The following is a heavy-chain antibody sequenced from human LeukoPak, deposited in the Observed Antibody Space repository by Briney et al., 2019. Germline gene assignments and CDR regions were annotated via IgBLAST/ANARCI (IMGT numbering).Heavy chain of an antibody. CDR2: ISGSGGST. CDR1: GFTFSSYA. Sequence: GGSLRLSCAASGFTFSSYAMSWVRQAPGKGLEWVSAISGSGGSTYYADSVKGRLTISRDNSKNTLYLQMNSLRAEDTAVYYCAKVDYDILTGYPYYFDYWGQGTLVTVSS. V-gene: IGHV3-23*01. J-gene: IGHJ4*02. D-gene: IGHD3-9*01. CDR3: AKVDYDILTGYPYYFDY.